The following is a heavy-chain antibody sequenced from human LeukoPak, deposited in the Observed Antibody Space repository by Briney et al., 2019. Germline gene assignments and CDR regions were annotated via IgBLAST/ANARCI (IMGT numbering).Heavy chain of an antibody. D-gene: IGHD6-19*01. J-gene: IGHJ6*02. Sequence: GGSLRLSCEASGFTFSYHAMTWVRQAPGKGLEWVSGISGSGGTTYYADSVKGRFTISRDNSKSTLYLQMNSLRAEDTAVYYCARDRYRSGCMDVWGQGTTVTVS. CDR2: ISGSGGTT. CDR3: ARDRYRSGCMDV. CDR1: GFTFSYHA. V-gene: IGHV3-23*01.